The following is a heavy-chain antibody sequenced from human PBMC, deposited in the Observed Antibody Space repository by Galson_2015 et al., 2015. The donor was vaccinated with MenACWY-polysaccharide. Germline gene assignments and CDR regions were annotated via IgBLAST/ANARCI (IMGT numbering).Heavy chain of an antibody. CDR1: GFTFDDYA. V-gene: IGHV3-9*01. CDR2: ISWNSGTI. CDR3: AKDMAYSGGWNFDY. Sequence: SLRLSCAASGFTFDDYAMHWVRQAPGKGLEWVSGISWNSGTIGYADSVKGRFTISRDNAKNSLYLQMNSLRAEDTALYYCAKDMAYSGGWNFDYWGQGTLVTVSS. D-gene: IGHD6-19*01. J-gene: IGHJ4*02.